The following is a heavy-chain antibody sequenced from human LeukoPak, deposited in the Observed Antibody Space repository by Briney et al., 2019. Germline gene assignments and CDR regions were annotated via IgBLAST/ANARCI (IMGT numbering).Heavy chain of an antibody. CDR1: GYTFTGNY. Sequence: ASVKVSCKASGYTFTGNYMHWVRQAPGKGLEWMGWINPHTGGTNYAQKFQGRVTMTRDTSISTAYMELGGLTSDDTAVYYCARPYCSGGSCHDYFDYWGQGTLVTVSS. D-gene: IGHD2-15*01. CDR3: ARPYCSGGSCHDYFDY. J-gene: IGHJ4*02. V-gene: IGHV1-2*02. CDR2: INPHTGGT.